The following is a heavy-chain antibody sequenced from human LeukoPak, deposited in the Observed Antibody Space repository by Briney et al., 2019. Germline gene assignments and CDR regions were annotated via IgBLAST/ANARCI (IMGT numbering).Heavy chain of an antibody. D-gene: IGHD6-13*01. CDR2: IIPIFGTA. V-gene: IGHV1-69*06. CDR1: GGTFSSYA. Sequence: SVKVSCKASGGTFSSYAISWVRQAPGQGLEWMGRIIPIFGTANYAQKFQGRVTITAGKSTSTAYMELSSLRSEDTAVYYCARDGYSSSWQNYWGQGTLVTVSS. J-gene: IGHJ4*02. CDR3: ARDGYSSSWQNY.